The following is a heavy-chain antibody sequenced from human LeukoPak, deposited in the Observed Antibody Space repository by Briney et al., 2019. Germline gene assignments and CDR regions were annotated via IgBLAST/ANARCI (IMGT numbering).Heavy chain of an antibody. D-gene: IGHD3-10*01. CDR1: GFTFSSYG. CDR3: AKDSYYGSGSYAYYYYYYMDV. J-gene: IGHJ6*03. CDR2: ISYDGSNK. Sequence: GGSLRLSCAASGFTFSSYGMHWVRQAPGKGLEWVAVISYDGSNKYYADSVKGRFTISRDNSKNTLYLQMNSLRAEDTAVYYCAKDSYYGSGSYAYYYYYYMDVWGKGTTVTVSS. V-gene: IGHV3-30*18.